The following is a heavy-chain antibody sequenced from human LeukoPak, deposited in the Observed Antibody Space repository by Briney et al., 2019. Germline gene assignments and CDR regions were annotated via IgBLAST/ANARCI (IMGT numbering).Heavy chain of an antibody. CDR2: VHSSGNT. CDR3: ARMGGYSGYATT. V-gene: IGHV4-59*08. CDR1: GGSFSSYY. D-gene: IGHD5-12*01. J-gene: IGHJ4*02. Sequence: SETLSLTCTVSGGSFSSYYLSWIRQPPGKGLEWIGYVHSSGNTNYNPSRKSRVTISVDTSKNQFSLKLSCGTAAATAVYYCARMGGYSGYATTGGQGTLVT.